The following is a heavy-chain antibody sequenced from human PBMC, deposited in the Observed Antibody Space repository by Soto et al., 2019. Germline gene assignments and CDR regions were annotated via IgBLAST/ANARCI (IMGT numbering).Heavy chain of an antibody. V-gene: IGHV3-30-3*01. J-gene: IGHJ4*02. CDR1: GFTFSSYA. Sequence: PGCSLRLSCAASGFTFSSYAMHWVRQAPGKGLEWVAVISYDGSNKYYADSVKGRFTISRDNSKNTLYLQMNSLRAEDTAVYYCARDYDYYGSGNYLYYFDYWGQGTLVTVSS. D-gene: IGHD3-10*01. CDR2: ISYDGSNK. CDR3: ARDYDYYGSGNYLYYFDY.